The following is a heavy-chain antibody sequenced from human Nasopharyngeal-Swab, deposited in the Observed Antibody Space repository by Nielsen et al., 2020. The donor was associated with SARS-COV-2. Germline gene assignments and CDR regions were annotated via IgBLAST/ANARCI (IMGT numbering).Heavy chain of an antibody. CDR3: ARHDYGENY. Sequence: GESLKFSCAASGFTFSSYWMHWVRQAPGKGLVWVSRINSDGSSTSYADSVKGRFTISRDNAKNTLYLQMNSLRAEDTAVYYCARHDYGENYWGQGTLVTVSS. D-gene: IGHD4-17*01. CDR1: GFTFSSYW. CDR2: INSDGSST. J-gene: IGHJ4*02. V-gene: IGHV3-74*01.